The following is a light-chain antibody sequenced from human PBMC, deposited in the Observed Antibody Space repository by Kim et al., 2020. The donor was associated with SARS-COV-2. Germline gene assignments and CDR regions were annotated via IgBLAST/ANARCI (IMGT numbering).Light chain of an antibody. Sequence: SSELTQDPAVSVALGQTVRITCQGDSLRSYYATWYQQKPGQAPIVVIYGKNNRPSGIPDRFSGSSSGNTAPLTITGTQAGDEADYYCNSRDSNDNVLFGG. V-gene: IGLV3-19*01. J-gene: IGLJ2*01. CDR1: SLRSYY. CDR2: GKN. CDR3: NSRDSNDNVL.